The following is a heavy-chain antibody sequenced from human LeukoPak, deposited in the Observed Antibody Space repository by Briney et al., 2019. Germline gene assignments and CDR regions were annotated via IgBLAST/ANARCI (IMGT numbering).Heavy chain of an antibody. CDR3: ARDRPGRYCSSNSCYTASPFDP. CDR2: IIPKFGTA. J-gene: IGHJ5*02. D-gene: IGHD2-2*02. V-gene: IGHV1-69*13. Sequence: SVKVSCKASGYTFTNYDINWVRQAPGQGLEWMGGIIPKFGTAIYAQKFQGRVTITEDESTSTAYMELSSLRSEDTAVYYCARDRPGRYCSSNSCYTASPFDPWGQGTLVTVSS. CDR1: GYTFTNYD.